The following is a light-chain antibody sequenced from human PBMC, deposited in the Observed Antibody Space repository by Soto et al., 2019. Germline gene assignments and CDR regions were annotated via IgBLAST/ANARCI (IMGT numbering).Light chain of an antibody. CDR1: QTISSW. Sequence: DIQMTQSPSTLSGSVGDRVTITCRASQTISSWLAWYQQKPGKAPKLLIYKASTLKSGVPSRFSGSGSGKDFTLTTSSLQPEDFATFYCQQSYSADATFGQGTKVDIK. CDR2: KAS. CDR3: QQSYSADAT. V-gene: IGKV1-5*03. J-gene: IGKJ1*01.